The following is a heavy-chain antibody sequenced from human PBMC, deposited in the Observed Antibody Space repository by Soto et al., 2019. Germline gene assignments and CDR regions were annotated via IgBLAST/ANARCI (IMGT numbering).Heavy chain of an antibody. V-gene: IGHV3-11*01. D-gene: IGHD2-8*01. CDR1: GFTFSDYY. CDR3: ARDRGYCTNGVCSRTGYFQH. Sequence: GGSLRLSCAASGFTFSDYYVSWIRQAPGKGLEWVSYISSSGSTIYYADSVKGRFTISRDNAKNSLYLQMNSLRAEDTAVYYCARDRGYCTNGVCSRTGYFQHWGQGTLVTVSS. CDR2: ISSSGSTI. J-gene: IGHJ1*01.